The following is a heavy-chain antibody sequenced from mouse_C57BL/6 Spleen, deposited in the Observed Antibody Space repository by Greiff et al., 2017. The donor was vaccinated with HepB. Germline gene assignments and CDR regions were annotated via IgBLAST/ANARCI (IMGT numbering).Heavy chain of an antibody. CDR3: AKAPNYGSAMDY. CDR2: IDPSDSYT. V-gene: IGHV1-69*01. J-gene: IGHJ4*01. D-gene: IGHD1-1*01. Sequence: QVQLQQPGAELVMPGASVKLSCKASGYTFTSYWMHWVKQRPGQGLEWIGEIDPSDSYTNYNQKFKGKSTLTVDKSSSTAYMQLSSLTSEDSAVYYCAKAPNYGSAMDYWGQGTSVTVS. CDR1: GYTFTSYW.